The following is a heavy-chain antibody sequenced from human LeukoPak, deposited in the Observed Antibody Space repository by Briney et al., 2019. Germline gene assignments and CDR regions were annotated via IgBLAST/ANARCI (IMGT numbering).Heavy chain of an antibody. CDR2: IYYSGST. J-gene: IGHJ6*03. Sequence: PSETLSLTCTVSGGSISSSYWSWIRQPPGKGLEWIGYIYYSGSTNYNPSLKSRVTISVDTSKNQFSLKLSSVTAADTAVYYCARTTEGGYTYDYFYYYYMDVWGKGTTVTISS. CDR3: ARTTEGGYTYDYFYYYYMDV. V-gene: IGHV4-59*01. CDR1: GGSISSSY. D-gene: IGHD5-18*01.